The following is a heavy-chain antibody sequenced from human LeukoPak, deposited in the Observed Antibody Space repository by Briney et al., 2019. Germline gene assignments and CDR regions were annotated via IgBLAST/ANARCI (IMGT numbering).Heavy chain of an antibody. CDR3: ARVNWNYLDRYGVLFDY. V-gene: IGHV4-4*02. J-gene: IGHJ4*02. D-gene: IGHD1-7*01. CDR2: IYHSGST. CDR1: GGSISSSNW. Sequence: SGTLSLTCAVSGGSISSSNWWSWVRQPPGKGLEWIGEIYHSGSTNYNPSLKSRVTISVDKSKNQFSLKLSSVTAADTAVYYCARVNWNYLDRYGVLFDYWGQGTLVTVSS.